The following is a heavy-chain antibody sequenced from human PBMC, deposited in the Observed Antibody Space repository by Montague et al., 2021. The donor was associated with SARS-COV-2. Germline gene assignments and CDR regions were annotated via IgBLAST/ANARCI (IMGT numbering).Heavy chain of an antibody. D-gene: IGHD3-22*01. CDR1: GGSISSSSYY. Sequence: SETLSLTCTVSGGSISSSSYYWGWIRQPPGERLEWIGSIYYSGSTYYNPSLKSRVTISVDTSENQFSLKLSSVTAADTAVYYCARHYYDSSGYYSPWYFDLWGRGTLVTVSS. J-gene: IGHJ2*01. CDR3: ARHYYDSSGYYSPWYFDL. CDR2: IYYSGST. V-gene: IGHV4-39*01.